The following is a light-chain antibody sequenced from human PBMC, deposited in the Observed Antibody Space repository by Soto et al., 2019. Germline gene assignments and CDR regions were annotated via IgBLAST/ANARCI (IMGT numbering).Light chain of an antibody. Sequence: QSVLTQPPSVSGAPGQRVTISCTGSSSNIGAGYDVHWYQQLPGTAPKLLIYGNSNRPSGVPDRFSGSKSGTSASLAITGLQAEDEADYCCQSYDSSLSGSLVVFGGGTKLTV. CDR2: GNS. CDR3: QSYDSSLSGSLVV. V-gene: IGLV1-40*01. J-gene: IGLJ2*01. CDR1: SSNIGAGYD.